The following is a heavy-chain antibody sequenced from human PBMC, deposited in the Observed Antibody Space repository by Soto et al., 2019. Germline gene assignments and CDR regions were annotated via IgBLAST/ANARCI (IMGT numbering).Heavy chain of an antibody. J-gene: IGHJ4*02. CDR2: ISGSSSYT. V-gene: IGHV3-11*05. D-gene: IGHD4-17*01. CDR1: GFSFSDYY. Sequence: QVQLVESGGGLVKPGGSLRLSCAASGFSFSDYYMNWIRQAPGKGLEWVSYISGSSSYTNYADSVRGPFTIYRDNANNSLDLQMNSLRAEDTAVYYCARAVADRTAPFDYWGQGTLVTVSS. CDR3: ARAVADRTAPFDY.